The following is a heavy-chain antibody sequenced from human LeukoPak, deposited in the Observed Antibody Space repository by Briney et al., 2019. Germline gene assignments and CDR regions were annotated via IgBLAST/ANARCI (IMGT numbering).Heavy chain of an antibody. CDR2: IRYDGSNK. CDR3: ARGHLPPPPYSLVQAFDI. V-gene: IGHV3-30*02. CDR1: GFTLSSYG. D-gene: IGHD6-13*01. J-gene: IGHJ3*02. Sequence: GGSLRLSCAASGFTLSSYGMHWVRQAPGKGLEWVAFIRYDGSNKYYADSVKGRFTISRDNSKNTLYLQMNSLRAEDTAVYYCARGHLPPPPYSLVQAFDIWGQGTMVTVSS.